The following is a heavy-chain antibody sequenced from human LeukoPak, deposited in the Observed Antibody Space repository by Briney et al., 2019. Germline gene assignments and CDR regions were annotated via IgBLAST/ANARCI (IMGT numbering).Heavy chain of an antibody. J-gene: IGHJ6*02. Sequence: SETLSLTCTVSGGSISSYYWSWIRQPPGKGLEWIGEINHSGSTNYNPSLKSRVTISVDTSKNQFSLKLSSVTAADTAVYYCARHQSPNLGFYYGMDVWGQGTTVTVSS. D-gene: IGHD3-16*01. CDR2: INHSGST. CDR1: GGSISSYY. V-gene: IGHV4-34*01. CDR3: ARHQSPNLGFYYGMDV.